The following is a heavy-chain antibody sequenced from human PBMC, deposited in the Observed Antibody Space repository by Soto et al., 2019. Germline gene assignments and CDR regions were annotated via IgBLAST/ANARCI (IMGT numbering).Heavy chain of an antibody. D-gene: IGHD6-19*01. CDR1: GYTFTSYG. V-gene: IGHV1-18*01. CDR3: ARDLRVAVAGTRTYYFDY. CDR2: ISAYNGNT. Sequence: ASVKVSCKASGYTFTSYGISWVRQAPGQGLEWMGWISAYNGNTNYAQKLQGRVTMTTDTSTSTAYMELRSLRSDDTAVYYCARDLRVAVAGTRTYYFDYWGQGTLVTVS. J-gene: IGHJ4*02.